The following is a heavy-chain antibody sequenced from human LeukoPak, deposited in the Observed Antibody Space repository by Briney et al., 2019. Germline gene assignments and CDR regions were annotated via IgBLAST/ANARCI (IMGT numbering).Heavy chain of an antibody. Sequence: SETLSLTCAVYGGSFSGYYWSWIRQPPGKGLEWIGYIYHSGSTYYNPSLKSRVTISVDRSKNQFSLKLSSVTAADTAVYYCARGLRFLEWSDWFDPWGQGTLVTVSS. J-gene: IGHJ5*02. CDR1: GGSFSGYY. D-gene: IGHD3-3*01. CDR2: IYHSGST. V-gene: IGHV4-34*01. CDR3: ARGLRFLEWSDWFDP.